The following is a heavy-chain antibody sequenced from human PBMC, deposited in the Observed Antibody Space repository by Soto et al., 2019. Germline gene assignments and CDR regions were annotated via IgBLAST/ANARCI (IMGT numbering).Heavy chain of an antibody. D-gene: IGHD6-6*01. V-gene: IGHV3-11*01. CDR1: GFTFSDYY. CDR3: ARELYSSSSGNWFDP. J-gene: IGHJ5*02. Sequence: TGGSLRLSCAASGFTFSDYYMSWIRQAPGKGLEWVSYISSSGSTIYYADSVKGRFTISRDNAKNSLYLQMNSLRAEDTAVYYCARELYSSSSGNWFDPWGQGTLVTVSS. CDR2: ISSSGSTI.